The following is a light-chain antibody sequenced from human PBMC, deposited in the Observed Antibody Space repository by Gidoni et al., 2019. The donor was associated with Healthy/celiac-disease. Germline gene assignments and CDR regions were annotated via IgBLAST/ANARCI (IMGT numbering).Light chain of an antibody. J-gene: IGLJ2*01. V-gene: IGLV3-21*03. CDR2: DDS. Sequence: SYVLTQPPSLSVAPRKTARITCGGNNIGRKSVHWYQQNPGQAPLLVVYDDSDRPSGTPERFSGYNSGNTATLTISRVEAGDEADYYCQVWDSSSDHPGVFGGGTKLTVL. CDR1: NIGRKS. CDR3: QVWDSSSDHPGV.